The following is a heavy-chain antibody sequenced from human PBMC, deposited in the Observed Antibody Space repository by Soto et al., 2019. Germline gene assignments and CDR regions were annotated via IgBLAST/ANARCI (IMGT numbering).Heavy chain of an antibody. J-gene: IGHJ3*02. CDR3: ARHTVRGDYAFYI. V-gene: IGHV3-30-3*01. D-gene: IGHD4-17*01. CDR2: ISSDGSNK. Sequence: QVQLVESGGGVVQPGRSLRLSCAASGFTFSSYAMHWVRQAPGKGLEWVAVISSDGSNKYYADSVKCRFTISRDNPKNTLYLQMNSLRPEDTAVYYCARHTVRGDYAFYIWGQGTMVTVSS. CDR1: GFTFSSYA.